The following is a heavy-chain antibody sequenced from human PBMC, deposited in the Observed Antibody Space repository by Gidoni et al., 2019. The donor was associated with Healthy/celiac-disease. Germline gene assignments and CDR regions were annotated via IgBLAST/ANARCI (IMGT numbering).Heavy chain of an antibody. Sequence: EVQLVESGGVVVQPGGSLRLSCAASGFTFDDYTMHWVRQAPEKGLEWVSLISWDGGSTYYADSVKGRFTISRDNSKNSLYLQMNSLRTEDTALYYCAKGYYYDSSGSLFDYWGQGTLVTGSS. V-gene: IGHV3-43*01. CDR3: AKGYYYDSSGSLFDY. J-gene: IGHJ4*02. CDR2: ISWDGGST. CDR1: GFTFDDYT. D-gene: IGHD3-22*01.